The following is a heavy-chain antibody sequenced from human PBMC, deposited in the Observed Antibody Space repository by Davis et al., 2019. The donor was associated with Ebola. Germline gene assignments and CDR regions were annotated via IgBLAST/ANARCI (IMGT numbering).Heavy chain of an antibody. D-gene: IGHD3-10*01. V-gene: IGHV4-34*01. CDR2: INHSGST. CDR3: ARESLLLWFGGTAENWFDP. J-gene: IGHJ5*02. CDR1: GGSFSGYY. Sequence: MPSETLSLTCAVYGGSFSGYYWSWIRQPPGKGLEWIGEINHSGSTNYNPSLKSRVTISVDTSKNQFSLKLSSVTAADTAVYYCARESLLLWFGGTAENWFDPWGQGTLVTVSS.